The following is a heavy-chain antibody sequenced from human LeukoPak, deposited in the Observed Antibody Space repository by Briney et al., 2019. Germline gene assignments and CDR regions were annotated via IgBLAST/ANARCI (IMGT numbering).Heavy chain of an antibody. CDR2: INQGGSGK. CDR1: GFTFSSYW. V-gene: IGHV3-7*01. J-gene: IGHJ4*02. Sequence: GGSLRLSCVASGFTFSSYWMSWVRQAPGKGLEWVANINQGGSGKYDVDSAKGRFTISRDNAKNSLYLQMNSLRVEDTAMYYCGRGGGGDGSGWSTTDYWGQGTLVTISS. CDR3: GRGGGGDGSGWSTTDY. D-gene: IGHD6-19*01.